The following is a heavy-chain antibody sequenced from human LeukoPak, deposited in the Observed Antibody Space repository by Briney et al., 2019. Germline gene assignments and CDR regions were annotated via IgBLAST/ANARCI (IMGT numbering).Heavy chain of an antibody. CDR1: GGSISSSSYY. J-gene: IGHJ3*02. CDR2: IYYSGST. CDR3: ARQFPYYDILTGYYHALDAFDI. D-gene: IGHD3-9*01. V-gene: IGHV4-39*01. Sequence: SETLSLTCTVSGGSISSSSYYWGWIRQPPGKGLDWIGGIYYSGSTYYNPSLKSRVTISVDTSKNQFSLKLSSVTAADTAVYYCARQFPYYDILTGYYHALDAFDIWGQGTMVTVSS.